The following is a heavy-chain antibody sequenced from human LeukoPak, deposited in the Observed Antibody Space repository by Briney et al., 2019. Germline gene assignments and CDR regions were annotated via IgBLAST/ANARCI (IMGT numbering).Heavy chain of an antibody. D-gene: IGHD2-15*01. J-gene: IGHJ5*02. V-gene: IGHV4-34*01. Sequence: SETLSLTCAVYGGSFSGYYWSWIRQPPGKGLEWIGEINHSGSTNYNPSLKSRVTISVDTSKNQFSMKLSSVTAADTAVYYCARAPGYCSGGSCYSGWFDPWGQGTLVTVSS. CDR3: ARAPGYCSGGSCYSGWFDP. CDR1: GGSFSGYY. CDR2: INHSGST.